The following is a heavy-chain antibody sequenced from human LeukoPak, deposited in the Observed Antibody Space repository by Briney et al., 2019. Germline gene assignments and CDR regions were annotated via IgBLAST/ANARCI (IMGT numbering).Heavy chain of an antibody. CDR1: GGSFSGYY. CDR3: ARDSMRIQTGTTP. Sequence: RASETLSLTCAVYGGSFSGYYWSWIRQPPGKGLEWIGSIYYSGSTYYNPSLKSRVTISVDTSKNQFSLTLNSVTAADTAVYYCARDSMRIQTGTTPWGQGTLVTVSS. CDR2: IYYSGST. J-gene: IGHJ5*02. V-gene: IGHV4-34*01. D-gene: IGHD1-1*01.